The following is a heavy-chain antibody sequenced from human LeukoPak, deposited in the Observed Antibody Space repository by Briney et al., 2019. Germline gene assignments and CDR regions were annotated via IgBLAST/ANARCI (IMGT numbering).Heavy chain of an antibody. CDR3: ARGSGVPAAIYYYYGMDV. Sequence: QPGGSLRLSCAASGFTFSNYALTWVRQAPGKGLEWVSAISGSGGSTYYADSVKGRFTISRDNSKNTLYLQMNSLRAEDTAVYYCARGSGVPAAIYYYYGMDVWGQGTTVTVSS. J-gene: IGHJ6*02. CDR1: GFTFSNYA. D-gene: IGHD2-2*01. V-gene: IGHV3-23*01. CDR2: ISGSGGST.